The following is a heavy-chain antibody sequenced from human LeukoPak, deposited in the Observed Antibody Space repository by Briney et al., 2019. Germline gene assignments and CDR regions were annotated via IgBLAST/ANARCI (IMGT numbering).Heavy chain of an antibody. J-gene: IGHJ4*02. Sequence: GASVKVSCKASGGTFSSYAISWVRQAPGQGLEWMGGIIPIFGTANYAQKFQGRVTITADESTSTAYMELSSLRSEDTAVYYCVREDTPATANYWGQGTLVTISS. CDR2: IIPIFGTA. D-gene: IGHD2-21*02. V-gene: IGHV1-69*13. CDR3: VREDTPATANY. CDR1: GGTFSSYA.